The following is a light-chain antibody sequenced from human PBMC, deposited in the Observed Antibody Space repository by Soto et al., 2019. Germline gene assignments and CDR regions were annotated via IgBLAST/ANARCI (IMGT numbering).Light chain of an antibody. Sequence: QSALTQPASVSGSPGQSITISCTGTSSDVGAYKYVSWYQQHPGKAPKIMIYEVSNRPSGVSNRFSGSKSGNTATLTISGLQAEDEADYYCSSYASSTALLFGGGTKVTVL. CDR1: SSDVGAYKY. CDR2: EVS. J-gene: IGLJ2*01. V-gene: IGLV2-14*01. CDR3: SSYASSTALL.